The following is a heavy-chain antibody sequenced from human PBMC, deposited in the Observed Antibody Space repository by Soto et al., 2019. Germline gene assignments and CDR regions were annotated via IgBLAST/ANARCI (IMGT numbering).Heavy chain of an antibody. J-gene: IGHJ4*02. CDR3: AKSFPDILPGYRVFDY. CDR1: GDSVSSNSAA. D-gene: IGHD3-9*01. Sequence: SQTLSLTCAISGDSVSSNSAAWNWIRQSPSRGLEWLGRTYYRSKWYNDYAVSVKSRITINPDTSKNQFSLQLNSVTPEDTAVYYCAKSFPDILPGYRVFDYWGQGTLVTVSS. V-gene: IGHV6-1*01. CDR2: TYYRSKWYN.